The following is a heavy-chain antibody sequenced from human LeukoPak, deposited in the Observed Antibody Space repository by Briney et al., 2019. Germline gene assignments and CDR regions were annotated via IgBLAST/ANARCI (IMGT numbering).Heavy chain of an antibody. CDR1: GGSISSYY. Sequence: SETLSLTCTVSGGSISSYYWSWIRQPPGKGLEWIGYIYYGGSTNYNPSLKSRVTISVDTSKNQFSLKLSSVTAADTAVYYCARGGYGDYVDGTLHNWFDPWGQGTLVTVSS. V-gene: IGHV4-59*01. J-gene: IGHJ5*02. D-gene: IGHD4-17*01. CDR3: ARGGYGDYVDGTLHNWFDP. CDR2: IYYGGST.